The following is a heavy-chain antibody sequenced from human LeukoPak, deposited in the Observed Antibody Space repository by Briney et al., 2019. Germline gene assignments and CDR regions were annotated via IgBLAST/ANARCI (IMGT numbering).Heavy chain of an antibody. Sequence: PGGSLRLSCAASGFTFSSYSMNWVRQAPGKGLEWVSYISSSSSTIYYADSVKGRFTISRDNAKNSLYLQMNSLRPEDTAVYYCARGVGAAGYWGQGTLVTVSS. J-gene: IGHJ4*02. CDR1: GFTFSSYS. D-gene: IGHD1-26*01. CDR2: ISSSSSTI. CDR3: ARGVGAAGY. V-gene: IGHV3-48*01.